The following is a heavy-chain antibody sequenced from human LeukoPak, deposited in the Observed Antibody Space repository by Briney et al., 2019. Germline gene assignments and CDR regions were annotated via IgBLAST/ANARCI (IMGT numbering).Heavy chain of an antibody. CDR3: ARGHSGSAPSTTGGMDV. V-gene: IGHV4-34*01. Sequence: SETLSLTCAVYGGSFSGYYWSWIRQPPRKGLEWIGEINHSGSTNYNPSLKSRVTISVDTSKNQFSLKLSSVTAADTAVYYCARGHSGSAPSTTGGMDVWGKGTTVTVSS. CDR1: GGSFSGYY. J-gene: IGHJ6*04. CDR2: INHSGST. D-gene: IGHD1-26*01.